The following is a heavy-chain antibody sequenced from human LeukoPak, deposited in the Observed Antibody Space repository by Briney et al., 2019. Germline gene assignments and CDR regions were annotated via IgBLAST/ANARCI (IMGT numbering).Heavy chain of an antibody. V-gene: IGHV3-21*01. CDR3: ARDRGDYYDSSGYVAFDI. CDR2: ISSSSSYI. Sequence: GGSLRLSCAASGFTFSSYSMNWVRQAPGKGLEWVSSISSSSSYIYYADSVKGRFTISRDNAKNSLYLQMNSLRAEDTAVYYCARDRGDYYDSSGYVAFDIWGQGTMVTVSS. D-gene: IGHD3-22*01. J-gene: IGHJ3*02. CDR1: GFTFSSYS.